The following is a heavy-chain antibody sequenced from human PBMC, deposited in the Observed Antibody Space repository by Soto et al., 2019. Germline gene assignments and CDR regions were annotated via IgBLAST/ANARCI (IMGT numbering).Heavy chain of an antibody. V-gene: IGHV3-74*01. D-gene: IGHD6-25*01. J-gene: IGHJ4*02. CDR1: GLTFSNYW. CDR2: INSDGSST. Sequence: EVQLVESGGGLVQPGGSLRLSCAVSGLTFSNYWMNWVRQAPGKGLVWVSRINSDGSSTDYADSVKGRFTISRDNAKNTLYLEMNSLRAVDTAVYYCGRGGRIVAAASVDWGQGTLVTVSS. CDR3: GRGGRIVAAASVD.